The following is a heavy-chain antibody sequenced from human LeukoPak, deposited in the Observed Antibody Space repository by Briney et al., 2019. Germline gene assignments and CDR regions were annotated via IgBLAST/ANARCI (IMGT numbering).Heavy chain of an antibody. CDR1: GFTFSDYA. CDR3: TKPGYSSSWNSNFDS. Sequence: PGGSLRLSCAASGFTFSDYAMTWVRQAPGKGLEWVSGISGSGGNTYLADSVKGRFTISRDNSKNTLYLEMNSLRAEDTAVYYCTKPGYSSSWNSNFDSWGQGTLVTVSS. V-gene: IGHV3-23*01. D-gene: IGHD6-13*01. J-gene: IGHJ4*02. CDR2: ISGSGGNT.